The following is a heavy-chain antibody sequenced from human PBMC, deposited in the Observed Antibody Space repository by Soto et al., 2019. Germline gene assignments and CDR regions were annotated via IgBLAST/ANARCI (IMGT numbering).Heavy chain of an antibody. CDR1: GFTFSTYG. CDR2: ISYDGNNK. D-gene: IGHD3-10*01. Sequence: GGSLRLSCAGSGFTFSTYGMHWVRQAPGKGLEWVAVISYDGNNKYYADSVKGRFTISRDNSKNTLYLQMNSLRAEDTAVYNCAKSGSGHFDYWGQGALVTVSS. J-gene: IGHJ4*02. V-gene: IGHV3-30*18. CDR3: AKSGSGHFDY.